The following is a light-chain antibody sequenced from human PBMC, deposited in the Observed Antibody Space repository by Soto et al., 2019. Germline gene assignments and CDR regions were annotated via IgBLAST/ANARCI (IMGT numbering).Light chain of an antibody. CDR1: SSDVGGYNY. CDR2: EVS. J-gene: IGLJ2*01. Sequence: QSVLTQPASVSGSPGQSITISCTGSSSDVGGYNYVSWYQQHPDKAPKAIIYEVSNRPSGVSNRFSGSKSGNTASLTISGLQAEDEADYYCSSYTSSITYVVFGGGTKLTVL. CDR3: SSYTSSITYVV. V-gene: IGLV2-14*01.